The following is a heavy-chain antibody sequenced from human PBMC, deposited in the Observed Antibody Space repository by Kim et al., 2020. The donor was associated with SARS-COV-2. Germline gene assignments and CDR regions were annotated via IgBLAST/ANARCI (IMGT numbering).Heavy chain of an antibody. Sequence: ASVKVSCKASGYTFTGYYMHWVRQAPGQGLEWMGWINPNSGGTNYAQKFQGWVTMTRDTSISTAYMELSRLRSDDTAVYYCARGSRIEFGEYNWFDPWGQGTLVTVSS. CDR2: INPNSGGT. CDR3: ARGSRIEFGEYNWFDP. CDR1: GYTFTGYY. J-gene: IGHJ5*02. D-gene: IGHD3-10*01. V-gene: IGHV1-2*04.